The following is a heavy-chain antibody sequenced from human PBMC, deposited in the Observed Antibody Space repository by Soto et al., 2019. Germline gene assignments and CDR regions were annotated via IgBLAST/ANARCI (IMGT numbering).Heavy chain of an antibody. CDR1: GYSFTSYL. CDR3: TRPDFYYGSGDWAF. CDR2: IYPGDSDT. J-gene: IGHJ4*02. V-gene: IGHV5-51*01. Sequence: GESLKISCNGSGYSFTSYLIGWVRQMPGKGLEWMGIIYPGDSDTRYSPSFQGHVTISADKSINTAYLQWSSLKASDTAMYYCTRPDFYYGSGDWAFWGQGTSVTVSS. D-gene: IGHD3-10*01.